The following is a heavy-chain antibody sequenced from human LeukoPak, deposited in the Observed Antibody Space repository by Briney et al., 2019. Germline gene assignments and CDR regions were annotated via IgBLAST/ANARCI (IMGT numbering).Heavy chain of an antibody. J-gene: IGHJ5*02. CDR1: GYTFTSYG. CDR2: ISAYNGNT. V-gene: IGHV1-18*01. D-gene: IGHD1-7*01. CDR3: ARDLRINWNYSPASNWFDP. Sequence: GASVKVSCKASGYTFTSYGISWVRQAPGQGLEWMEWISAYNGNTNYAQKLQGRVSMTTDTSTSTAYMELRSLRSDDTAVYYCARDLRINWNYSPASNWFDPWGQGTLATVSS.